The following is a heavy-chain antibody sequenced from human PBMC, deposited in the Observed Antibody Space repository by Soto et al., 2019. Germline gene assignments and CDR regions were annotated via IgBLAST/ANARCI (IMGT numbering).Heavy chain of an antibody. Sequence: PGGSLRLSCAASEFTFSDYYMSWIRQAPGKGLEWVSYLSSSGNTIYYADSVKGRFTISRDNSKNTLYLQMTSLRADDTAVYYCAKDRRAGGNYGFYSDFWGQGALVTVSS. J-gene: IGHJ4*02. CDR2: LSSSGNTI. CDR3: AKDRRAGGNYGFYSDF. CDR1: EFTFSDYY. V-gene: IGHV3-11*01. D-gene: IGHD1-7*01.